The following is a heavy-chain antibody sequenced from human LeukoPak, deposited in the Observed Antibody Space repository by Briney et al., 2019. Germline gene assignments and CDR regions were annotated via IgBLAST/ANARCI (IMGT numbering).Heavy chain of an antibody. CDR1: GFTFSTYG. Sequence: GGSLRLSCAASGFTFSTYGMSWVRQAPGKGLEWVSAIGGSGGGTYYADSVKGRFTISRDNSKNTLYLQMNSLRAEDTALYYCARWPGRDAFDIWGQGTMVTVSS. V-gene: IGHV3-23*01. D-gene: IGHD5-24*01. CDR2: IGGSGGGT. J-gene: IGHJ3*02. CDR3: ARWPGRDAFDI.